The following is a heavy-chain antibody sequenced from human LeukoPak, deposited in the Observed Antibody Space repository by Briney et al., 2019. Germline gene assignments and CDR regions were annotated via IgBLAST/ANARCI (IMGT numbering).Heavy chain of an antibody. V-gene: IGHV3-23*01. CDR3: AKDLQNGDTIFGVVMGFDY. CDR2: ISGSGGST. D-gene: IGHD3-3*01. CDR1: GFTFSSYA. Sequence: DPGGSLRLSCAASGFTFSSYAMSWVRQAPGKGLEWVSAISGSGGSTYYADSVKGRFTISRDNSKNTLYLQMNSLRAEDTAVYYCAKDLQNGDTIFGVVMGFDYWGQRTLVTVSS. J-gene: IGHJ4*02.